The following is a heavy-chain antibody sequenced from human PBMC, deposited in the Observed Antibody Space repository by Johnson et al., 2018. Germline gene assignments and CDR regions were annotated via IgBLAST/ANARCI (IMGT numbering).Heavy chain of an antibody. CDR1: GFIFSSYG. CDR2: MSYDGSNT. Sequence: QVQLVQSGGGVVQPGRSLRLSCAASGFIFSSYGMHWVRQAPGKGLEWEAVMSYDGSNTYYADSVQGLFTISRDNSKNTRCLQMNRLRAEEPAGYYCAKDRGAGYCSKGVCYLVHDYWGQGTLVTVSS. J-gene: IGHJ4*02. CDR3: AKDRGAGYCSKGVCYLVHDY. V-gene: IGHV3-30*18. D-gene: IGHD2-8*01.